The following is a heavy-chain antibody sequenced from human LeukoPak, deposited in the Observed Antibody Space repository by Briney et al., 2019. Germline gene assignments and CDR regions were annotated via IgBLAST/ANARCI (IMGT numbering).Heavy chain of an antibody. CDR3: ARVYSDDYVWGSYRFVFSY. D-gene: IGHD3-16*02. CDR1: GFTFSSYG. CDR2: IRYDGSNK. J-gene: IGHJ4*02. V-gene: IGHV3-30*02. Sequence: GGSLRLSCAASGFTFSSYGMHWVRQAPGKGLEWVAFIRYDGSNKYYADSVKGRFTISRDNAKNSLYLQMNSLRAEDTAVYYCARVYSDDYVWGSYRFVFSYWGQGTLVTVSS.